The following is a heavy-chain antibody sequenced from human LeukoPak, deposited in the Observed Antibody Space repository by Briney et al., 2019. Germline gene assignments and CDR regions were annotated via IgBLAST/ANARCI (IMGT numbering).Heavy chain of an antibody. J-gene: IGHJ4*02. CDR3: ARRAFNGPGKFDY. CDR1: GGSISSSSYY. Sequence: SETLSLTCTVSGGSISSSSYYWVWIRQPPGKGLEWIGEINHSGSTNYNPSLKSRVTISVDTSKNQFSLKLSSVTAADTAVYYCARRAFNGPGKFDYWGQGTLVTVSS. V-gene: IGHV4-39*07. CDR2: INHSGST. D-gene: IGHD3-10*01.